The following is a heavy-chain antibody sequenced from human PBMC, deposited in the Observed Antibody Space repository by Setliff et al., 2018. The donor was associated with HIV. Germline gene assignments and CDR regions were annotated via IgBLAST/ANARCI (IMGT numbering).Heavy chain of an antibody. CDR2: MNTDGSVK. CDR1: GFTFSRSW. Sequence: LRLSCVASGFTFSRSWMDWVRQAPGKGLEWVASMNTDGSVKYHVDSARGRFTISRDNTKNSLYLQMNSLRVEDTAVYYCARDSGWSAFDMWGQGTMVTVS. V-gene: IGHV3-7*03. J-gene: IGHJ3*02. CDR3: ARDSGWSAFDM. D-gene: IGHD2-15*01.